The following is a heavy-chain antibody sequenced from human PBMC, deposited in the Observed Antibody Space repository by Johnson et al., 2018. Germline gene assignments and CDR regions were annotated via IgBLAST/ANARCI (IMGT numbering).Heavy chain of an antibody. V-gene: IGHV3-23*04. CDR1: GFTFSNYA. Sequence: EVQLVETGGGVVQRGRSLRLSCAASGFTFSNYAMIWVRQAPVEGLDWVSAIGGSGTTIFYADSVKGRFTISRDNSKNTLYLQMESLRADYTAVYFCAKRMSPTTLRWEAFDIWCQGTMVTVSS. D-gene: IGHD2-2*01. CDR3: AKRMSPTTLRWEAFDI. J-gene: IGHJ3*02. CDR2: IGGSGTTI.